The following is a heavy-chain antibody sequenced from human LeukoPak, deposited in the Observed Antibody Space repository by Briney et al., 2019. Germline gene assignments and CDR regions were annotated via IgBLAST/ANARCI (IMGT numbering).Heavy chain of an antibody. D-gene: IGHD6-19*01. CDR1: GYTFTSYG. Sequence: ASVKVSCKASGYTFTSYGISWVRQAPGQGLEWMGWISAYNGNTNYAQKFQGRVTMTRDTSISTAYMELSRLRSDDTAVYYCARGARGYSSGWPLGYWGQGTLVTVSS. V-gene: IGHV1-18*01. J-gene: IGHJ4*02. CDR2: ISAYNGNT. CDR3: ARGARGYSSGWPLGY.